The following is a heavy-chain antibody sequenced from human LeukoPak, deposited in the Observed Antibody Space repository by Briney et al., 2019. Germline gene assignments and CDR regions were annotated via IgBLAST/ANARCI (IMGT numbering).Heavy chain of an antibody. CDR1: GGSISSYY. V-gene: IGHV4-4*07. J-gene: IGHJ3*02. CDR3: AKNYDFSSGYYDM. D-gene: IGHD3-3*01. CDR2: IYTGGNT. Sequence: PSETLSLTCTVSGGSISSYYWNWIRQPAGKGLEWIGRIYTGGNTNYNPSLKSRVTMSIDTSKNQFSLKLRSVTAADTAVYYCAKNYDFSSGYYDMWGQGTMVTVSS.